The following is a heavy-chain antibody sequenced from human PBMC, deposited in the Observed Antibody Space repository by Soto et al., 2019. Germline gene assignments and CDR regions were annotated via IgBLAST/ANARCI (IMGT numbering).Heavy chain of an antibody. V-gene: IGHV4-38-2*01. CDR2: IYNSGSS. CDR3: ARGTRDYVDSDNYYFDF. CDR1: GYSISSGYS. D-gene: IGHD4-17*01. Sequence: SETLSLTCAVSGYSISSGYSWDWIRQPPGRGLEWIGNIYNSGSSFYSPSLRSRVTMSQDTSKNQFSLELRSVTAADTAVYYCARGTRDYVDSDNYYFDFWGQGTLVTVSS. J-gene: IGHJ4*02.